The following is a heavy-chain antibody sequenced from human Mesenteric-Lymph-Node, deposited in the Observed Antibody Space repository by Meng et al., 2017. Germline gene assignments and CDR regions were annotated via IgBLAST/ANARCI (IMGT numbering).Heavy chain of an antibody. J-gene: IGHJ6*02. CDR3: AGRGSGWEETYYYYGMDV. Sequence: ASVKVSCQASGYTFTGYYMHWVRQAPGQGLEWMGWINPNSGGTNYAQKFQGRVTMTRDKSISTAYMELSRLRSDDTAVYYCAGRGSGWEETYYYYGMDVWGQGTTVTVSS. CDR2: INPNSGGT. D-gene: IGHD6-19*01. V-gene: IGHV1-2*02. CDR1: GYTFTGYY.